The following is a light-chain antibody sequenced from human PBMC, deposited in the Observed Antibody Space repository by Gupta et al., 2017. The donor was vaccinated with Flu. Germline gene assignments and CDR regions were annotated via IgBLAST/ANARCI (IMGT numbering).Light chain of an antibody. Sequence: SQSLVYTDGDTYLSWLHQRPGQPPRLLIYKISKRFPGVPDRFSGSGAGTDFTLKISRVEAEDVGVYYCLQLTHVPHTVGQGTKLESK. CDR3: LQLTHVPHT. J-gene: IGKJ2*01. CDR1: QSLVYTDGDTY. CDR2: KIS. V-gene: IGKV2-24*01.